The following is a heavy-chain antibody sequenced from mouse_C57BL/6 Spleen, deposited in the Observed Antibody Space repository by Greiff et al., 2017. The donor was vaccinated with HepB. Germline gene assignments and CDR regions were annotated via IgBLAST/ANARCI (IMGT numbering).Heavy chain of an antibody. CDR3: ARGGITTDVHYFDY. J-gene: IGHJ2*01. D-gene: IGHD2-4*01. Sequence: VQLQQSGAELVRPGASVTLSCKASGYTFTNYEMHWVKQTPVHGLEWIGAIDPETGGTDYNQKFKGKAILTADKSSSTAYMQLRSLTSEDSAVYYCARGGITTDVHYFDYWGQGTTLTVSS. V-gene: IGHV1-15*01. CDR2: IDPETGGT. CDR1: GYTFTNYE.